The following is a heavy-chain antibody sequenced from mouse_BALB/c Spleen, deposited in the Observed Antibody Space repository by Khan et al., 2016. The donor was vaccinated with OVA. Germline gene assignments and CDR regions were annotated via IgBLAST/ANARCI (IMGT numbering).Heavy chain of an antibody. CDR1: GYTFTSYT. CDR2: INXSSGYT. CDR3: ARTDER. J-gene: IGHJ2*01. Sequence: QVQLQQSGAELARPGASVKMSCKASGYTFTSYTMHWVKHRPGQGLEWIGYINXSSGYTKYNQKFKDKATLTADKSSSTAYMQLSSLTSEDSAVYYCARTDERWGQGTTLTVAS. D-gene: IGHD2-3*01. V-gene: IGHV1-4*01.